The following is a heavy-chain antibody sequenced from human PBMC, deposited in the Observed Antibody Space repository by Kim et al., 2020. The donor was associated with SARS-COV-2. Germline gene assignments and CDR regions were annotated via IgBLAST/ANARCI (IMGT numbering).Heavy chain of an antibody. V-gene: IGHV5-51*01. CDR1: GYRFSDYW. J-gene: IGHJ5*01. CDR2: IFPGNSDT. Sequence: GESLKISCKGSGYRFSDYWIGWVRQMPGKGLEWMGIIFPGNSDTRYSPSFQGQVTISADESISTAYVQWSSLEASDTAMYFCARFGAPLFENGWFDYWGQGTLVTVSS. D-gene: IGHD3-16*01. CDR3: ARFGAPLFENGWFDY.